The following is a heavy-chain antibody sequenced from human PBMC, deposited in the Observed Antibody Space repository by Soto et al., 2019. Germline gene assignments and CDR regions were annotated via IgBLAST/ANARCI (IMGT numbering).Heavy chain of an antibody. J-gene: IGHJ6*02. Sequence: SETLSLTCTVSGDSISNYYLTWIRQPPGKGLEWIGCFYNSGSTNYNPSLKSRVTISVDTSKNQFSLKLNSVTAADTAVYYCARVNYGNYYYYYGMDVWGQGTTVTVSS. CDR3: ARVNYGNYYYYYGMDV. CDR1: GDSISNYY. V-gene: IGHV4-59*01. CDR2: FYNSGST. D-gene: IGHD4-17*01.